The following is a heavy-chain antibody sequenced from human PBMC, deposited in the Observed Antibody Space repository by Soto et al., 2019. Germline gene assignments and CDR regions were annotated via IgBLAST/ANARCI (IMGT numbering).Heavy chain of an antibody. D-gene: IGHD5-18*01. CDR2: IYYNGST. CDR3: ARCEWDTAVVTPAFAI. Sequence: KGLEWIGYIYYNGSTNYNPSLKCRVPLSVDTSKNQVSLKLSSVTAADTAVYYCARCEWDTAVVTPAFAIWGQGTMVT. V-gene: IGHV4-59*12. J-gene: IGHJ3*02.